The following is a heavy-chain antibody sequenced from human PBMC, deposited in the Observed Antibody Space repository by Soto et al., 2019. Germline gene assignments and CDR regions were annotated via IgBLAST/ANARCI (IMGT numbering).Heavy chain of an antibody. CDR3: ARDGRSDGFFQH. CDR2: IYYSGST. D-gene: IGHD2-15*01. V-gene: IGHV4-31*03. J-gene: IGHJ1*01. CDR1: GGSISSGGYY. Sequence: KPSETLSLTCTVSGGSISSGGYYWSWIRQHPGKGLEWIGYIYYSGSTYYNPSLKSRITISVDTSKNQFSLKLSSVTAADTAVYYCARDGRSDGFFQHWGQGTLVTVSS.